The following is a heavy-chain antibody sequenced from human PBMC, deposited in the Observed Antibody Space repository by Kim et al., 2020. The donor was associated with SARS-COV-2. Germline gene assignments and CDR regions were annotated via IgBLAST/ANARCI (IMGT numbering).Heavy chain of an antibody. D-gene: IGHD1-7*01. J-gene: IGHJ6*02. CDR1: GYTFSSYY. V-gene: IGHV1-46*01. Sequence: ASVKVSCKASGYTFSSYYIHWVRQAPGQGLEWMGIINPSGGSTSYAQKFQGRVSMTRDTSTSAVYMELRSLRSEDTAVYYCSRRVTGSTGGMDVWGQGTTVSVSS. CDR3: SRRVTGSTGGMDV. CDR2: INPSGGST.